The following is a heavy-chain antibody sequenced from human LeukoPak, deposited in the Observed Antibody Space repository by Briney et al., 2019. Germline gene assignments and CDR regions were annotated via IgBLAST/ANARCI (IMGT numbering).Heavy chain of an antibody. Sequence: GRSLRLSCAASGFTFDDYAMHWVRQAPGKGLEWVSGISWNSGSIGYADSVKGRFTISRDNAKNSLYLQMNSLRAEDTALYYCAKDRGSGSYDFQHWGQGTLVTVSS. D-gene: IGHD3-10*01. CDR1: GFTFDDYA. CDR2: ISWNSGSI. CDR3: AKDRGSGSYDFQH. V-gene: IGHV3-9*01. J-gene: IGHJ1*01.